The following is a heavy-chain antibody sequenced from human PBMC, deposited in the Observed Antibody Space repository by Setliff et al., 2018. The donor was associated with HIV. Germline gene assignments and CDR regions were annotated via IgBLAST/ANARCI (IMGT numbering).Heavy chain of an antibody. D-gene: IGHD6-13*01. CDR2: INHSGST. Sequence: SETLSLTCAVYGGSFSGYYWTWIRQPPGKGLEWIGEINHSGSTNYNPSLKSRVTMSVDTSKNQFSLKLSSVTAADTAVFYCARAPTGYSSIWYRNGLTYYHYMDVWGKGTKVAFAS. J-gene: IGHJ6*03. V-gene: IGHV4-34*01. CDR1: GGSFSGYY. CDR3: ARAPTGYSSIWYRNGLTYYHYMDV.